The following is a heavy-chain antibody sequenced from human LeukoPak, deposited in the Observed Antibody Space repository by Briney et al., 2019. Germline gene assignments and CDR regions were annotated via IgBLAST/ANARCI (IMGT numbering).Heavy chain of an antibody. J-gene: IGHJ3*02. Sequence: SQTLSLTCVVSGGSISSGGYSWNWIRQPPGKGLEWIGYIYHSGRTYYNPSLKSRVTLSLDRSKNQFSLKLSSVTAADTAVYYCARAIIWGDRTWISPSDAFDIWGQGTVVTVSS. D-gene: IGHD5-12*01. CDR2: IYHSGRT. CDR3: ARAIIWGDRTWISPSDAFDI. V-gene: IGHV4-30-2*01. CDR1: GGSISSGGYS.